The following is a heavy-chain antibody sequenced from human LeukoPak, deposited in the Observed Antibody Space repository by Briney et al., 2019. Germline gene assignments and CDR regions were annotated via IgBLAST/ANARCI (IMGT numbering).Heavy chain of an antibody. D-gene: IGHD4-23*01. Sequence: GGSLRLSCAASGFSFSVYSMDWVRQSPGKGLEWVSSISSRSYTDYADSVRGRFTISRDNAKNSLFLQMNSLRAEDTAVYYCASYGGFTSATLVDLLWGQGTLVTVSS. V-gene: IGHV3-69-1*01. CDR3: ASYGGFTSATLVDLL. J-gene: IGHJ4*02. CDR1: GFSFSVYS. CDR2: ISSRSYT.